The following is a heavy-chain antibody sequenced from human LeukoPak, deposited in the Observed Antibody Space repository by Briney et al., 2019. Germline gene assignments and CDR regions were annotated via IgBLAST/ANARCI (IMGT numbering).Heavy chain of an antibody. J-gene: IGHJ5*02. D-gene: IGHD6-13*01. CDR1: GGSISSYY. CDR3: ARSVSWYVIWFVP. CDR2: IYYSGST. Sequence: PSETLSLTCTVSGGSISSYYWSWIRQPPGKGLEWIGYIYYSGSTNYNPSLKSRVTISVDTSKNQFSLKLSSVTAADTAVYYCARSVSWYVIWFVPWGQGTLVTVSS. V-gene: IGHV4-59*08.